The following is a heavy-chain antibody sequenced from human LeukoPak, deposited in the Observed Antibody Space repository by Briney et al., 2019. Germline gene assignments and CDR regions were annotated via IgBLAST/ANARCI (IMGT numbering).Heavy chain of an antibody. Sequence: SETLSLTCTVSGGSISSGGYYWSWIRQHPGKGLEWIGYIYYSGSTYYNPSLKSRVTISVDTSKNQFSLKLSSVTAADTAVYHCARDGNLAAAGTGDAFDIWGQGTMVTVSS. CDR2: IYYSGST. J-gene: IGHJ3*02. CDR1: GGSISSGGYY. CDR3: ARDGNLAAAGTGDAFDI. D-gene: IGHD6-13*01. V-gene: IGHV4-31*03.